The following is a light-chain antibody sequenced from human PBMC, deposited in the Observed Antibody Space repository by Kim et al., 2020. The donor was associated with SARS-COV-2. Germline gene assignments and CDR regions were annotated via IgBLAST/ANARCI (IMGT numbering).Light chain of an antibody. V-gene: IGLV2-14*03. J-gene: IGLJ3*02. Sequence: GQSITIACTGTTSDVGAYDYASWYQQFPGNAPKLIIYDVTHRPSGVSDRFSGSKSGNTASLTISGLQADDEADYYCSSFTTTTARVFGGGTQLTVL. CDR1: TSDVGAYDY. CDR3: SSFTTTTARV. CDR2: DVT.